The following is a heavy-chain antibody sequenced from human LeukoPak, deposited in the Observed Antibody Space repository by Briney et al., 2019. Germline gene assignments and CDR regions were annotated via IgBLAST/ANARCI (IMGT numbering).Heavy chain of an antibody. D-gene: IGHD6-13*01. V-gene: IGHV4-4*07. CDR2: IYSTGST. CDR3: ARQIASAGTAGFDF. Sequence: SETLSLTCTVSGGSICSYYWSWIRQPAGKGLEWIGRIYSTGSTNYNPSLKSRVTMSVDTSKNQFSLRLRSVTAADTAVYYCARQIASAGTAGFDFWGQGALVTVSS. J-gene: IGHJ4*02. CDR1: GGSICSYY.